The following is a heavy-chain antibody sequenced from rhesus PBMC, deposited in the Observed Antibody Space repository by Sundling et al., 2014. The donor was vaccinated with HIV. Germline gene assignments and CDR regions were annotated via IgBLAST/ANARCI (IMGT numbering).Heavy chain of an antibody. V-gene: IGHV3-103*01. D-gene: IGHD6-31*01. CDR3: AKGSAVVDY. CDR1: GFTFSPYG. CDR2: INNGGYST. Sequence: EVQLVETGGGLVQPGGSLKLSCAASGFTFSPYGMSWVRQAPGKGLDWVSTINNGGYSTYYADSVKGRFTISRDNSENTLSLQMNSLRPEDTAVYYCAKGSAVVDYWGQGVLVTVSS. J-gene: IGHJ4*01.